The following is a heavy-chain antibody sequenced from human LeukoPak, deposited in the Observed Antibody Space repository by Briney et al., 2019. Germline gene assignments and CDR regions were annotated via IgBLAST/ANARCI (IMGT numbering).Heavy chain of an antibody. CDR3: ARDQSGSYFI. D-gene: IGHD1-26*01. Sequence: SETLSLTCTVSGGSISSYYWSWIRQPPGKGLEWIGYIYYSGSTNYNPSLKSRVTMSVDTSKNQFSLKLSSVTAADTAVYYCARDQSGSYFIWGQGTMVTVSS. J-gene: IGHJ3*02. V-gene: IGHV4-59*12. CDR1: GGSISSYY. CDR2: IYYSGST.